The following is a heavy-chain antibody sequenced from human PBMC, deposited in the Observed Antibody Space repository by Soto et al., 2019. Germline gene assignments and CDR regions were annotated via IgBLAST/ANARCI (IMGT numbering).Heavy chain of an antibody. CDR2: IYYSGST. V-gene: IGHV4-31*03. J-gene: IGHJ4*02. D-gene: IGHD2-15*01. CDR1: GGSISSGGYY. CDR3: ATYCSGGSCYLDY. Sequence: SETLSLTCTVSGGSISSGGYYWSWIRQHPAKGLEWIGYIYYSGSTYYNPSLKSRVTISVDTSKNQFSLKLSSVTAADTAVYYCATYCSGGSCYLDYWGQGTLVTVSS.